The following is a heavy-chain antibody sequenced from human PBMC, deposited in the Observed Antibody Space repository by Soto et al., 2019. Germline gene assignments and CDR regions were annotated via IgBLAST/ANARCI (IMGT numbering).Heavy chain of an antibody. CDR3: ARDPDYDILTGYSDY. Sequence: SLRLYCAASRFTFSKYAMHWVRQAPGKGLEWVAVISYDGSNKYYADSVKGRFTISRDNSKNTLYLQMNSLRAEDTAVYYCARDPDYDILTGYSDYWAQGPLV. V-gene: IGHV3-30-3*01. CDR2: ISYDGSNK. D-gene: IGHD3-9*01. J-gene: IGHJ4*02. CDR1: RFTFSKYA.